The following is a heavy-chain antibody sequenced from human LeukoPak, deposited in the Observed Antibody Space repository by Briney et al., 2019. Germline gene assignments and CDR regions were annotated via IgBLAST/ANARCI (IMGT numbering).Heavy chain of an antibody. J-gene: IGHJ6*03. Sequence: KPSETLSLTCTVSGGSIRSFYWSWIRQPPGKGLEWIGYSYYGGSTNYNPSLKSRVTISVDTSKDQFSLKLSSVTAADTAVYYCARDLGGYPFFMDVWGRGTTVIVSS. V-gene: IGHV4-59*12. CDR3: ARDLGGYPFFMDV. D-gene: IGHD2-15*01. CDR2: SYYGGST. CDR1: GGSIRSFY.